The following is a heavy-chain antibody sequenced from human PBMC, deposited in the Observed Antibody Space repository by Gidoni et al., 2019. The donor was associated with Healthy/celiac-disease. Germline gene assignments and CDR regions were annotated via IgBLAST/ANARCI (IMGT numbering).Heavy chain of an antibody. CDR2: IWYDGSNK. Sequence: QVQLVESGGGVVQPGRSLRLSCAASGFTFSSYGKHWVRQAPGKGLEWVAVIWYDGSNKYYADSVKGRFTISRDNSKNTLYLQMNSLRAEDTAVYYCARDRVAGTWWFDPWGQGTLVTVSS. V-gene: IGHV3-33*01. J-gene: IGHJ5*02. CDR3: ARDRVAGTWWFDP. D-gene: IGHD6-19*01. CDR1: GFTFSSYG.